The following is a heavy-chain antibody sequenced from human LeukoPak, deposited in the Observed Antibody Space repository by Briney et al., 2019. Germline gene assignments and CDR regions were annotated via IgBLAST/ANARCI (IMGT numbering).Heavy chain of an antibody. CDR2: IYYSGST. J-gene: IGHJ4*02. V-gene: IGHV4-59*01. D-gene: IGHD1-26*01. Sequence: SETLSLTCTVSGGSISSYYWSWIRQPPGKGLEWIGYIYYSGSTNYNPSPKSRVTISVDTSKNQFPLKLSSVTAADTAVYYCARVGGSYHTFDYWGQGTLITVSS. CDR1: GGSISSYY. CDR3: ARVGGSYHTFDY.